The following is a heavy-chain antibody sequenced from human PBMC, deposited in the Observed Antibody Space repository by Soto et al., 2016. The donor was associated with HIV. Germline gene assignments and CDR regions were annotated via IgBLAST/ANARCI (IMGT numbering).Heavy chain of an antibody. CDR2: IYYSGST. J-gene: IGHJ6*03. CDR3: ARARQKFYYYFMDS. CDR1: GGSISSYY. V-gene: IGHV4-59*01. Sequence: QVQLQESGPRLVKPSETLSLNCTVSGGSISSYYWNWIRQPPGKGLEWIGYIYYSGSTNYNPSLKSRVSISVDTSKNQFSLRLNSVAAADTAVYYCARARQKFYYYFMDSGAKGHGHRLL.